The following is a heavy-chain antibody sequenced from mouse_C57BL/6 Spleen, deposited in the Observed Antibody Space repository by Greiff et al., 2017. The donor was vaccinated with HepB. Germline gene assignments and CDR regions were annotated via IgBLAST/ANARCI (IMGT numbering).Heavy chain of an antibody. CDR3: ARDLGLYWYFDV. Sequence: EVQLQESGPGLVKPSQSLSLTCSVTGYSITSGYYWNWIRQFPGNKLEWMGYISYDGSNNYNPSLKNRISITRDTSKNQFFLKLNSVTTEDTATYYCARDLGLYWYFDVWGTGTTVTVSS. J-gene: IGHJ1*03. CDR1: GYSITSGYY. CDR2: ISYDGSN. D-gene: IGHD4-1*01. V-gene: IGHV3-6*01.